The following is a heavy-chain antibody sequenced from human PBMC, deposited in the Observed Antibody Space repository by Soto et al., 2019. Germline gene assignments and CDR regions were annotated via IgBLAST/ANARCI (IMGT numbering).Heavy chain of an antibody. Sequence: GGSLRLSCAASGFTFSSYWMHWVRQAPGKGLVWVSRINSDGSSTSYADSVKGRFTISRDNAKNTLYLQMNSLRAEDTAVYYCARTDTAMYAFDIWGQGTMVTVSS. V-gene: IGHV3-74*01. CDR2: INSDGSST. J-gene: IGHJ3*02. CDR3: ARTDTAMYAFDI. CDR1: GFTFSSYW. D-gene: IGHD5-18*01.